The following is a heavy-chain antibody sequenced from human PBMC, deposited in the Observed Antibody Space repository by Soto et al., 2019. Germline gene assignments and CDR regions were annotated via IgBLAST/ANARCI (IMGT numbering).Heavy chain of an antibody. CDR3: AGADPSGTAPDY. CDR1: GGSISSGGYS. D-gene: IGHD1-1*01. J-gene: IGHJ4*02. V-gene: IGHV4-30-2*01. CDR2: IYHSGST. Sequence: SETLSLTCAVSGGSISSGGYSWSWIRQPPGKCLEWIGYIYHSGSTYYNPSLKSRVTISVDRSKNQFSLKLSSVTAADTAVYYCAGADPSGTAPDYWGQGTLVTVSS.